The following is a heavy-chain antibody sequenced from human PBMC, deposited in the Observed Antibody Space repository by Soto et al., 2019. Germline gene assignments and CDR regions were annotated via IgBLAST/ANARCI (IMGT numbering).Heavy chain of an antibody. V-gene: IGHV4-59*01. CDR3: ARRYAGNFDY. CDR1: GGSISNYY. CDR2: IYYSGST. Sequence: QVQLQESGPGLVKPSETLSLTCTVSGGSISNYYWSWIRQPPGKGLELIGYIYYSGSTNYNPSLKSRVTISVDTSKNQFSLKLSSVTAADTAVYYCARRYAGNFDYWGQGTLVTVSS. D-gene: IGHD2-8*01. J-gene: IGHJ4*02.